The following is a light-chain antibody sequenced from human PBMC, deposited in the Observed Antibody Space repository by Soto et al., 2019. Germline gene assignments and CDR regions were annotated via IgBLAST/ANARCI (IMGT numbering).Light chain of an antibody. CDR1: ESIRSY. V-gene: IGKV1-39*01. Sequence: DIPMTQSPSSLSASVGDTVTITCRASESIRSYLNWYQQKPGKAPKLLIYGASTFLSGVPSRFSGSGSGTDVTPTIISLQPEDFATYYCQQSYSTPRFTFGPGTKVDIK. CDR2: GAS. CDR3: QQSYSTPRFT. J-gene: IGKJ3*01.